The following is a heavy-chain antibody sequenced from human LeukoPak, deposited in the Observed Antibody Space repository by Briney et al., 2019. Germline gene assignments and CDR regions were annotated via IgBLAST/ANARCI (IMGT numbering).Heavy chain of an antibody. Sequence: GASVKVSCKASGYTFTSYGISWVRQAPGQGLEWMGWISAYNGNTNYAQKLQGRVTMTTDTSTSTAYMELRSLRSDDTAVYYCARKDPRYSSGWPFDYWGHGTLVTVSS. D-gene: IGHD6-19*01. J-gene: IGHJ4*01. CDR3: ARKDPRYSSGWPFDY. V-gene: IGHV1-18*01. CDR2: ISAYNGNT. CDR1: GYTFTSYG.